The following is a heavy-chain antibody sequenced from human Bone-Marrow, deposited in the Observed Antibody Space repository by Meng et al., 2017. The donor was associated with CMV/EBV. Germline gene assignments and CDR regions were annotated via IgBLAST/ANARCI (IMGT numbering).Heavy chain of an antibody. J-gene: IGHJ6*02. V-gene: IGHV4-39*07. CDR1: GGSISSSSYY. D-gene: IGHD3-3*01. CDR2: IYYSGST. CDR3: ARDFWSGYYDYYYYGMDV. Sequence: TLSLTCTVSGGSISSSSYYWGWIRQPPGKGLEWIGSIYYSGSTHYNPSLKSRVTISVDTSKNQFSLKLSSVTAADTAVYYCARDFWSGYYDYYYYGMDVWGQGTTVTVSS.